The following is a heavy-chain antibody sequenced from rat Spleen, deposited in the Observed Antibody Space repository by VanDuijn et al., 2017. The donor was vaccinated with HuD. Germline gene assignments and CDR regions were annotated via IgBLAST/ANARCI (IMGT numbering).Heavy chain of an antibody. V-gene: IGHV5-19*01. CDR3: AREAGIPFHYFDY. CDR1: GFTLSNYG. Sequence: EVQLVESGGGLVQPGRSLKLSCAASGFTLSNYGMHWIRQAPTKGLEWVASISPSGGITDYRDSVKGRFAISRDTAKSTLYLQMDSLGSEDTATYYCAREAGIPFHYFDYWGQGVMVTVSS. CDR2: ISPSGGIT. D-gene: IGHD1-4*01. J-gene: IGHJ2*01.